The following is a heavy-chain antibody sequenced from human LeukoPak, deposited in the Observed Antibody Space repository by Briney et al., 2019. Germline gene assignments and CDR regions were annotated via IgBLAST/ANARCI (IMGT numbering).Heavy chain of an antibody. CDR2: MKEDGSEI. J-gene: IGHJ4*02. V-gene: IGHV3-7*01. CDR3: ASQLYCSGNSCLTRNFDY. D-gene: IGHD2-15*01. Sequence: PGGSLRLSCAASGFTISTSTMSWVRQAPGKGLEWVAKMKEDGSEISYVDSVKGRFTISRDNAKNSLYLQMNSLRAEDTAVYYCASQLYCSGNSCLTRNFDYWGQGTLVTVSS. CDR1: GFTISTST.